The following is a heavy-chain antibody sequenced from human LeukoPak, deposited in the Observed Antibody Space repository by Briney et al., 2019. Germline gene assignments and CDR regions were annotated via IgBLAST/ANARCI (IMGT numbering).Heavy chain of an antibody. CDR1: GGSISSYY. CDR3: ARELITIFGVVNNWFDP. V-gene: IGHV4-59*12. CDR2: IYYSGST. Sequence: SSETLSLTCTVSGGSISSYYWSWLRQPPGKGLEWIGYIYYSGSTNYNPSLKSRVTISVDTSKNQFSLKLSSVTAADTAVYYCARELITIFGVVNNWFDPWGQGTLVTVSS. J-gene: IGHJ5*02. D-gene: IGHD3-3*01.